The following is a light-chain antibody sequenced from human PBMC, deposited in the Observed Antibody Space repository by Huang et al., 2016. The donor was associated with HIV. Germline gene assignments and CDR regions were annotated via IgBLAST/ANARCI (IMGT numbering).Light chain of an antibody. CDR1: QSVNNK. CDR3: QQYNNWPPWT. CDR2: DAS. J-gene: IGKJ1*01. Sequence: EVVMTQSPVTLSVSPGERATLSCRAMQSVNNKLAWFQQKPGQAPRLLIHDASIRATGIPDRFSGSGSGTEFTLTLSSLQSEDFAVYYCQQYNNWPPWTFGQGTKVEIK. V-gene: IGKV3-15*01.